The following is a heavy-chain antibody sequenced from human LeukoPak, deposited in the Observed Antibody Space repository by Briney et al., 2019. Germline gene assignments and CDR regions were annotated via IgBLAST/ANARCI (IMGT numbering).Heavy chain of an antibody. CDR2: INWSGDNT. Sequence: GRSLRLSCEDSGFTFADYGLSWVRQAPGNGPQSFAGINWSGDNTFYADSVKDRFTISRHNTKKTLYLQMDNLRGDDTATYYCARDLSSNWSNLGYWGQGTLVTVSS. D-gene: IGHD6-13*01. CDR3: ARDLSSNWSNLGY. V-gene: IGHV3-20*04. CDR1: GFTFADYG. J-gene: IGHJ4*02.